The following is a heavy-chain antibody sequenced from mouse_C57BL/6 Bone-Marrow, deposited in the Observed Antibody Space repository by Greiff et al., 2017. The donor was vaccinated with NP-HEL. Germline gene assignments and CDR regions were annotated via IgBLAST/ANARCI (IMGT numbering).Heavy chain of an antibody. CDR3: TRPYYGSSPYYYAMDY. CDR1: GFTFSDAW. Sequence: EVKVVESGGGLVQPGGSMKLSCAASGFTFSDAWMDWVRQSPEKGLEWVAEIRNKANNHATYYAESVKGRFTISRDDSKSSVYLQMNSLRAEDTGIYYCTRPYYGSSPYYYAMDYWGQGTSVTVSS. D-gene: IGHD1-1*01. CDR2: IRNKANNHAT. V-gene: IGHV6-6*01. J-gene: IGHJ4*01.